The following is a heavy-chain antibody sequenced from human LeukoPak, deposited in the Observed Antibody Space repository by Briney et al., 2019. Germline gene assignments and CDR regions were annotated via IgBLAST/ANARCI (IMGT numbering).Heavy chain of an antibody. D-gene: IGHD2-15*01. CDR3: AREGSRYCSGGSCYFS. J-gene: IGHJ5*02. V-gene: IGHV4-39*02. Sequence: KPSETLSLTCTVSGGSISSSSYYWGWIRQPPGKGLEWIGSIYYSGSTYYNPSLKSRVTISVDTSKNQFSLKLSSVTAADTAVYYCAREGSRYCSGGSCYFSWGQGTLVTVSS. CDR1: GGSISSSSYY. CDR2: IYYSGST.